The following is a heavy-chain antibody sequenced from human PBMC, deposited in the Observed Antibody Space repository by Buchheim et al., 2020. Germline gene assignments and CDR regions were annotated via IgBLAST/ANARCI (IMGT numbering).Heavy chain of an antibody. D-gene: IGHD3-16*01. CDR1: GGSFSGSY. CDR2: INHSGNT. J-gene: IGHJ1*01. CDR3: ARAPQGAIEYFQY. V-gene: IGHV4-34*01. Sequence: QVQLQQWGARLLKPSETLSLTCGVYGGSFSGSYWSWIRQPPGKGLEWIGEINHSGNTKYNPSLKSRVTISLDTSKNQLPLKLTSVTAADTAVYYCARAPQGAIEYFQYWGQGTL.